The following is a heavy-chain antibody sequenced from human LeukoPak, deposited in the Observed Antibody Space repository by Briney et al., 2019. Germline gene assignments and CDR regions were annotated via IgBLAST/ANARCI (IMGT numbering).Heavy chain of an antibody. CDR3: VRGEYTNGWYYLDY. CDR2: ISSSGATI. J-gene: IGHJ4*02. V-gene: IGHV3-48*03. D-gene: IGHD6-19*01. CDR1: GFTFSRYE. Sequence: GGSLRLSCAASGFTFSRYEMNWVRQAPGKGLEWVSYISSSGATIYYADSVKSRFTISRDNAKKSLYLQLNSLRAEDTAVYYCVRGEYTNGWYYLDYWGQGTLVTVSS.